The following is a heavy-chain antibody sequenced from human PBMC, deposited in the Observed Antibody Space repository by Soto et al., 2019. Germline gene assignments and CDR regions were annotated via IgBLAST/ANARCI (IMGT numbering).Heavy chain of an antibody. CDR2: INHSGST. J-gene: IGHJ3*02. CDR1: GGSISSGGYY. Sequence: PSETLSLTCTVSGGSISSGGYYWSWIRQHPGKGLEWIGDINHSGSTYYNPSLKSRVTISVDTSKNQFSLKLSSVTAADTAVYYCARGLGITMVRGLGRRGAFDIWGQGTMVTVSS. V-gene: IGHV4-31*03. D-gene: IGHD3-10*01. CDR3: ARGLGITMVRGLGRRGAFDI.